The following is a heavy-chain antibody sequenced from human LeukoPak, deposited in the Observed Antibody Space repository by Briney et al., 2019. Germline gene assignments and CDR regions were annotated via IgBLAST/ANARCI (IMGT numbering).Heavy chain of an antibody. CDR1: GYTFTSYA. V-gene: IGHV1-18*01. CDR3: ARVRLAYYGSGSYYLLSFDY. CDR2: ISAYNGNT. Sequence: ASVKVSCKASGYTFTSYAISWVRQAPGQGLEWMGWISAYNGNTNYAQKLQGRVTMTTDTSTSTAYMELRSLRSDDTAVYYCARVRLAYYGSGSYYLLSFDYWGQGTLVTVSS. J-gene: IGHJ4*02. D-gene: IGHD3-10*01.